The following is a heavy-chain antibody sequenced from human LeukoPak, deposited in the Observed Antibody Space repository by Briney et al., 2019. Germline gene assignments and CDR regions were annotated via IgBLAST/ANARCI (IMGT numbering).Heavy chain of an antibody. J-gene: IGHJ4*02. CDR3: ARVMASYYYGSGSYQY. Sequence: ASVKVSCKASGYTFTGYYMHWVRQAPGQGLEWMGWINPNSGGTSYAQKFQGRVTMTRDTSISTAYMELSRLRSDDTAVYYCARVMASYYYGSGSYQYWGQGTLVTVSS. CDR1: GYTFTGYY. V-gene: IGHV1-2*02. CDR2: INPNSGGT. D-gene: IGHD3-10*01.